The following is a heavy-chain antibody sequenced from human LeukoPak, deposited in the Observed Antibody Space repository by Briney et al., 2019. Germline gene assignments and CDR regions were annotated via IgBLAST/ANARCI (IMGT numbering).Heavy chain of an antibody. CDR2: INHRGST. Sequence: SETLSLTCAVYGGSFSGYYWSWIRQPPGKGLEWIGEINHRGSTNYNPSLKSRVTISVDTSKNQFSLKLSSVTAADTAVYYCARGGDGYKIDYWGQGTLVTVSS. D-gene: IGHD5-24*01. CDR1: GGSFSGYY. CDR3: ARGGDGYKIDY. J-gene: IGHJ4*02. V-gene: IGHV4-34*01.